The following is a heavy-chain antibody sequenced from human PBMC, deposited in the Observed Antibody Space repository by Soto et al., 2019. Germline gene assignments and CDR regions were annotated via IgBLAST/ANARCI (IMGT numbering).Heavy chain of an antibody. CDR2: IIPIFGTA. V-gene: IGHV1-69*06. D-gene: IGHD3-22*01. J-gene: IGHJ4*02. CDR3: ASGPEPNYYDSSGSVHY. Sequence: GASVKVSCKASGGTFSSYAISWVRQAPGQGLEWMGGIIPIFGTANYAQKFQGRVTITADKSTSTAYMELSSLRSEDTAVYYCASGPEPNYYDSSGSVHYWGQGTLVTVYS. CDR1: GGTFSSYA.